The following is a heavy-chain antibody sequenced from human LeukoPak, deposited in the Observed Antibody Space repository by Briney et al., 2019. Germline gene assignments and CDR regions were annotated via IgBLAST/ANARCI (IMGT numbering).Heavy chain of an antibody. Sequence: ASVKVSCKASGGTFSSYAISWVRQAPGQGLEWMGGIIPILGTANYAQKFQGRVTITADESTSTAYMELSSLRSEDTAVYYCARTYYDLEAVADYYYYMDVWGKGTTVTVSS. V-gene: IGHV1-69*13. CDR3: ARTYYDLEAVADYYYYMDV. CDR1: GGTFSSYA. J-gene: IGHJ6*03. CDR2: IIPILGTA. D-gene: IGHD3-3*01.